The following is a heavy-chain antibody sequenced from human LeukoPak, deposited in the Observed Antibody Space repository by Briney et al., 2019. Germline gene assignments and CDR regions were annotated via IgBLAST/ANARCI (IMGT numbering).Heavy chain of an antibody. CDR3: ARAPGGYWDYYYMDV. V-gene: IGHV3-48*01. Sequence: GGSLRLSCAASGFTFSSYSMNWVRQAPGKGLEWVSYISSSSSTIYYADSVKGRFTISRDNAKNSLYLQMNSLRAEDTAVYYCARAPGGYWDYYYMDVWGKGTTVTVSS. CDR1: GFTFSSYS. CDR2: ISSSSSTI. D-gene: IGHD3-22*01. J-gene: IGHJ6*03.